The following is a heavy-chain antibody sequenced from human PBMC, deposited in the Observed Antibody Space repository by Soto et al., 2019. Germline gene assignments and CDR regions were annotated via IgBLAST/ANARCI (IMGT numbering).Heavy chain of an antibody. CDR2: IYSGGST. CDR1: GFTVSTKY. D-gene: IGHD3-9*01. Sequence: GGSLRLSCAASGFTVSTKYMSWVRQAPGKGLEWVSVIYSGGSTFYADSVRGRFTISRDNAKNTLYLQMNSLRAEDTAVYYCVRDNNDWTRVAFDIWGQGTMVTVSS. CDR3: VRDNNDWTRVAFDI. V-gene: IGHV3-66*01. J-gene: IGHJ3*02.